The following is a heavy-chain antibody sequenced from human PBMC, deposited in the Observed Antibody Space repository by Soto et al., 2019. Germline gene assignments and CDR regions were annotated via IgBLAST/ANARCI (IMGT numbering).Heavy chain of an antibody. D-gene: IGHD2-15*01. CDR2: FYYSGIT. V-gene: IGHV4-31*03. CDR1: GGPIRRRGYY. CDR3: ASSGGPEGDWFDP. Sequence: QVQLQESGPGLVKPSQTLSLTCTVSGGPIRRRGYYWSWIRHRPGEGLEWIGFFYYSGITDYNPSLRSRVTISADSSRNQVCLNMYSVTAADTAVYYCASSGGPEGDWFDPWGQGTLVTVSS. J-gene: IGHJ5*02.